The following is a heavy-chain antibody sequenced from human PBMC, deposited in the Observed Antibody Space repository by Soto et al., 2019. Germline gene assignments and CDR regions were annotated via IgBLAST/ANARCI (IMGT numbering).Heavy chain of an antibody. V-gene: IGHV3-73*01. Sequence: PGGSLRLSCAASGFTFSGSAMHWVRQASGKGLEWVGRIRSKANSYATAYAASVKGRFTISRDDSKNTAYLQMNSLKTEDTAVYYCTRRRYSSSRLLDYGMDVWGQGTTVTVSS. CDR3: TRRRYSSSRLLDYGMDV. J-gene: IGHJ6*02. CDR2: IRSKANSYAT. CDR1: GFTFSGSA. D-gene: IGHD6-6*01.